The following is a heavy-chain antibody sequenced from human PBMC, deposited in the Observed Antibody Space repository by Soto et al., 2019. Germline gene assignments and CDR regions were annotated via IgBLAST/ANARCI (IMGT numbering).Heavy chain of an antibody. D-gene: IGHD3-9*01. CDR2: ISSSSSTI. Sequence: EVQLVESGGGLVQPGGSLRLSCAASGFTFSSYSMNWVRQAPGKGLEWVSYISSSSSTIYYADSVKGRFNISRDNAKNSLNLQMNILRAEDTAVYYCARGGGFDWLLYDAFDIWGQGTMVTVSS. CDR3: ARGGGFDWLLYDAFDI. V-gene: IGHV3-48*01. J-gene: IGHJ3*02. CDR1: GFTFSSYS.